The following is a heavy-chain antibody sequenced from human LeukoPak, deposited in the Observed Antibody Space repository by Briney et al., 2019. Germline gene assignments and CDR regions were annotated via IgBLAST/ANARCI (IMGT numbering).Heavy chain of an antibody. CDR3: ARDRNSGSSLDI. J-gene: IGHJ3*02. V-gene: IGHV1-2*02. CDR2: IYPYSGDT. CDR1: GYTFTDYA. Sequence: ASVKISCKASGYTFTDYAISWVRQAPGQGLEWMGWIYPYSGDTNYAQNFQGRVTMTRDTSISTAYMELSSLKSDDTAVYYCARDRNSGSSLDIWGQGTMLTVSS. D-gene: IGHD6-6*01.